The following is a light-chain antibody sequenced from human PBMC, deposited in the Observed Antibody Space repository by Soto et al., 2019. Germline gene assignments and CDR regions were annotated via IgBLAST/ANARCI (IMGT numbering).Light chain of an antibody. CDR3: CSYAGSPSV. Sequence: QSALTQPRSVSGSPGQSVTISCTGTSSDVGGYNLVSWYQHHPGKAPKVMIYDVNKRPSGVPDRFSGSKSGNTASLTISGLQAEDEADYYCCSYAGSPSVFGTGTKVTVL. CDR1: SSDVGGYNL. J-gene: IGLJ1*01. V-gene: IGLV2-11*01. CDR2: DVN.